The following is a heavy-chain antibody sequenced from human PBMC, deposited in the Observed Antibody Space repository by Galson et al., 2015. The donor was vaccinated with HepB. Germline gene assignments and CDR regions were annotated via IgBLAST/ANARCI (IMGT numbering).Heavy chain of an antibody. Sequence: SLRLSCAASGFTFDDYAMHWVRQAPGKGLEWVSGISWNSGSIGYADSVKGRFTISRDNAKNSLYLQMNSLRAEDTALYYCAKDIECSSTSCYPFLASGTVYYYYYGMDVWGQGTTVTVSS. V-gene: IGHV3-9*01. D-gene: IGHD2-2*01. J-gene: IGHJ6*02. CDR1: GFTFDDYA. CDR2: ISWNSGSI. CDR3: AKDIECSSTSCYPFLASGTVYYYYYGMDV.